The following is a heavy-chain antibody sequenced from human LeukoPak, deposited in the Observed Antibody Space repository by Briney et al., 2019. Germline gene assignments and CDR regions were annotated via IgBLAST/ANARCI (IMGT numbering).Heavy chain of an antibody. V-gene: IGHV4-34*01. D-gene: IGHD4-17*01. CDR3: ARGHYGDYVWLGRFDP. Sequence: PSETLSLTCAVYGGSFSGYYWSWIRQPPGKGLEWIGEINHSGSTNYNPSLKSRVTISVDTSKNQFSLKLSSVTAADTAVYYCARGHYGDYVWLGRFDPWGQGTLVTVSS. CDR2: INHSGST. J-gene: IGHJ5*02. CDR1: GGSFSGYY.